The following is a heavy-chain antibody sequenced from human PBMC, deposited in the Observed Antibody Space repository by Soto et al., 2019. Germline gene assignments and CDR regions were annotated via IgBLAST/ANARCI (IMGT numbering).Heavy chain of an antibody. CDR1: GGTFSSYA. J-gene: IGHJ5*02. CDR2: IIPIFGTA. CDR3: ARSATVTTPPNWFDP. D-gene: IGHD4-4*01. Sequence: SVKVSCKASGGTFSSYAISWVRQAPGQGLEWMGGIIPIFGTANYAQKFQGRVTITADESTSTAYMELSSLRSEDTAVYYCARSATVTTPPNWFDPRGQGTLVTVSS. V-gene: IGHV1-69*13.